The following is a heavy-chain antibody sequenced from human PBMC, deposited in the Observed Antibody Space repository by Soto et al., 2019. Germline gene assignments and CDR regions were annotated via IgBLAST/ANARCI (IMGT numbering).Heavy chain of an antibody. V-gene: IGHV5-51*01. CDR2: NYPGDSDS. J-gene: IGHJ6*02. CDR1: GYSFTSYW. Sequence: GESRNISCKGSGYSFTSYWIGSVRQMPGKGLEWMGINYPGDSDSRYSLFFQRQDASSADKSISTAYVQWCSLKASDTAMYYCARSPYYCFGMDVWGRGTTVTVSS. CDR3: ARSPYYCFGMDV.